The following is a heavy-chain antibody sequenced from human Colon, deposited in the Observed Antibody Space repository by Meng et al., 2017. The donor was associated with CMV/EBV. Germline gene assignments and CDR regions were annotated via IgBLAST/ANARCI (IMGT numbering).Heavy chain of an antibody. Sequence: GSLRLSCTVSGGSISSYYWSWIRQPPGKGLEWIGYIYYSGSTNYNPSLKSRVTISVDTSKNQFSLKLSSVTAADTAVYYCASSGRGATHAYWGQGTLVTVSS. CDR1: GGSISSYY. CDR2: IYYSGST. J-gene: IGHJ4*02. CDR3: ASSGRGATHAY. D-gene: IGHD1-26*01. V-gene: IGHV4-59*01.